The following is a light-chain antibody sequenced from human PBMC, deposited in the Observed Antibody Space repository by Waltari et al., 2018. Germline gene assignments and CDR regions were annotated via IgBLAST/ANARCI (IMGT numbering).Light chain of an antibody. CDR1: QSVLYSSNNRKY. Sequence: DIVMTQSPDSLAVSLGERATINCKSSQSVLYSSNNRKYLAWYQQKPGQPPRLLIYWASNRESGVPDRFSGSGSGTEFTLTISSLQAEDVAVYYCQQYYGTPPYTFGQGTKLEIK. CDR2: WAS. V-gene: IGKV4-1*01. J-gene: IGKJ2*01. CDR3: QQYYGTPPYT.